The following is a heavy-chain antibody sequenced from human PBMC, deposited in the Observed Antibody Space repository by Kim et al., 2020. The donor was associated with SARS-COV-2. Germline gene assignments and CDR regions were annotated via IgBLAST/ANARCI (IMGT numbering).Heavy chain of an antibody. Sequence: GGSLRLSCLASGIAVSRNYMSWVRQAPGKGLEWVSIVFSGGATYYADSVKGRFTIPRDHSKNTLFLQMNSLRDEDTAVYFCAKSTYPSNADAFAVWGQGT. D-gene: IGHD3-16*01. CDR1: GIAVSRNY. V-gene: IGHV3-66*01. CDR2: VFSGGAT. J-gene: IGHJ3*01. CDR3: AKSTYPSNADAFAV.